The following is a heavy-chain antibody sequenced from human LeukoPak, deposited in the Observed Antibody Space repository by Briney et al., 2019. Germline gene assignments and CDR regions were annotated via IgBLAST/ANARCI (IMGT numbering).Heavy chain of an antibody. V-gene: IGHV4-39*07. CDR3: ATTTIRLGY. CDR2: MYYRGST. Sequence: SSETLSLTCTVSGGSISSSSHYWGWIRQPRGKGLEWIGSMYYRGSTYHNPSLTIRVTISVATSKNQFSLKLSSVTAADTAVYYCATTTIRLGYWGQGTLVTVSS. D-gene: IGHD5-12*01. J-gene: IGHJ4*02. CDR1: GGSISSSSHY.